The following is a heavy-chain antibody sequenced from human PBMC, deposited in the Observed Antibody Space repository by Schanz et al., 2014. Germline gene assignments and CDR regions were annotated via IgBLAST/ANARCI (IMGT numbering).Heavy chain of an antibody. J-gene: IGHJ3*02. D-gene: IGHD3-10*01. CDR1: GFTFSSYA. Sequence: EVQLVESGGGWVQPGGSLRLSCAASGFTFSSYAMSWVRQAPGKGLEWVSAISGGGGTTYYADSVKGRFTISRDNAKNSLYLQMTSLRAEDTAVYYCAKGRFGELSAFDIWGQGTMVTVSS. CDR2: ISGGGGTT. V-gene: IGHV3-23*04. CDR3: AKGRFGELSAFDI.